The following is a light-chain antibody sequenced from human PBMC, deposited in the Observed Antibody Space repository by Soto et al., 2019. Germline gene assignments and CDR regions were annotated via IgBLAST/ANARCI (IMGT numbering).Light chain of an antibody. CDR3: QQYDSSPRT. V-gene: IGKV3-20*01. J-gene: IGKJ1*01. CDR1: QSFSSSS. Sequence: IVLTHSPGTLSLSRGEIATLSFRGSQSFSSSSLAWYQQKPGQAPRLLIYGASSRATGIPDRFSGSGSGTDFTLTISRLEPEDFAVYYCQQYDSSPRTFGQGTKVDIK. CDR2: GAS.